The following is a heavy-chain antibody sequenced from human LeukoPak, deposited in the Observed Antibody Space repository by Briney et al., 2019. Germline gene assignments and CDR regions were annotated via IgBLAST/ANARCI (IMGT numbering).Heavy chain of an antibody. CDR3: ARGLGLGNWEAAWFDP. CDR2: ISSSGTYI. J-gene: IGHJ5*02. CDR1: GFTFSRFS. D-gene: IGHD7-27*01. Sequence: GGSLRLSCAASGFTFSRFSMNWVRQAPGKGLEWVSSISSSGTYIYYADSVKGRFTISRDSAKNSLYLQMNSLRSEDTAVYYCARGLGLGNWEAAWFDPWGQGTLVTVSS. V-gene: IGHV3-21*04.